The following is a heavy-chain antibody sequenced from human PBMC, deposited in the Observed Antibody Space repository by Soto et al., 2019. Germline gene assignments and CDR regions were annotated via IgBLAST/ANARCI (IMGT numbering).Heavy chain of an antibody. J-gene: IGHJ4*02. CDR2: IIPIFGTA. CDR1: GGTFSSYA. Sequence: QVQLVQSGAEVKKPGSSVKVSCKASGGTFSSYAISWVRQAPGQGLEWMGGIIPIFGTANYAQKFQGRVTITADESTSTADMELSSLRSEDTAVYYCARGVGRRWFGEPPTPDYWGQGTLVTVSS. CDR3: ARGVGRRWFGEPPTPDY. V-gene: IGHV1-69*01. D-gene: IGHD3-10*01.